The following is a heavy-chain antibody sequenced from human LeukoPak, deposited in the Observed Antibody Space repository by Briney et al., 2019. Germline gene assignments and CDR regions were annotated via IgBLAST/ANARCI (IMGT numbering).Heavy chain of an antibody. CDR1: GFTFSSYS. V-gene: IGHV3-74*01. CDR2: NNGDGSTT. D-gene: IGHD2-15*01. Sequence: GGSLRLSCAASGFTFSSYSMNWVRQAPGKGLMYISRNNGDGSTTNYADVVKGRFTMSRDNVKNTLYLQMNSLRVEDTAVYYCARDPRNVGLAPWGQGTLVTVSS. CDR3: ARDPRNVGLAP. J-gene: IGHJ5*02.